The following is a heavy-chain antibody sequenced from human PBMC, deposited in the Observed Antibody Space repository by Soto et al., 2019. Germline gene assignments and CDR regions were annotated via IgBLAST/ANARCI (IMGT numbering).Heavy chain of an antibody. D-gene: IGHD1-7*01. CDR2: IYYSGST. CDR3: ERRNFYYGMDV. J-gene: IGHJ6*02. Sequence: SETLSLTCTVSGGSISSSSYYWGWIRQPPGKGLEWIGSIYYSGSTYYNPSLKSRVTISVDTSKNQFSLKLSSVTAADTAVYYCERRNFYYGMDVWGQGTTVTVSS. CDR1: GGSISSSSYY. V-gene: IGHV4-39*01.